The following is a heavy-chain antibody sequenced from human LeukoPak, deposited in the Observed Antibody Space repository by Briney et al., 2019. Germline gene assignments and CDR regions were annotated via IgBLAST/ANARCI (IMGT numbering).Heavy chain of an antibody. CDR1: GFTFSSYS. D-gene: IGHD3-9*01. V-gene: IGHV3-21*01. Sequence: GGSLRLSCAASGFTFSSYSMNWVRQAPGKGLEWVSSISSSSSYIYYADSVKGRFTISRDNSKNTLYLQMNSLRAEDTAVYYCARDLKECFDWLLCWGQGTLVTVSS. CDR2: ISSSSSYI. J-gene: IGHJ4*02. CDR3: ARDLKECFDWLLC.